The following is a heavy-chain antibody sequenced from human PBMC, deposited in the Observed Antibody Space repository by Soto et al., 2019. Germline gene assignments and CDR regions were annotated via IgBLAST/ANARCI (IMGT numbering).Heavy chain of an antibody. CDR3: ARPANTVADHFDL. D-gene: IGHD4-17*01. J-gene: IGHJ4*02. CDR1: GYTFTIYW. V-gene: IGHV5-51*01. CDR2: IYPSDSDT. Sequence: GESLKISCQVSGYTFTIYWIGWVRQMPGKGLEWMGIIYPSDSDTRYSPSFQGQVTISADQSINTAYLQWDSLKASDTAIYYCARPANTVADHFDLWGLGTPVTVSS.